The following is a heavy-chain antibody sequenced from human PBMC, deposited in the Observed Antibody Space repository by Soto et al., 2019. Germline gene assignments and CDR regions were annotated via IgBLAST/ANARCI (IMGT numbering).Heavy chain of an antibody. J-gene: IGHJ4*03. Sequence: SVKVSCKASGGTFSSYEITCVRQAPGQGLQWMGGIIPMFGTAKYGHNFQGRVTITADESTRTAYMELSSLRPDDTAVYYCAREQQLGTHYFDSWGQGTTVTVSS. V-gene: IGHV1-69*13. CDR1: GGTFSSYE. CDR3: AREQQLGTHYFDS. CDR2: IIPMFGTA. D-gene: IGHD6-13*01.